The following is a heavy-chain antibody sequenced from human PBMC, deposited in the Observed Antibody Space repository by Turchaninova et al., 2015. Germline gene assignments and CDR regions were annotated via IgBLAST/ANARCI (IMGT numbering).Heavy chain of an antibody. CDR1: GFSLSTTGTR. CDR2: IGWDNDK. D-gene: IGHD5-24*01. J-gene: IGHJ4*02. V-gene: IGHV2-70*04. CDR3: ARVRDGSLHFDY. Sequence: QVTLKESGPALVKPTQTLTLTCTFSGFSLSTTGTRVSWIRQPPGKALEWLARIGWDNDKFYTTSLKTRLTISKDTSKNQVVFTMTNMNPADTATYYCARVRDGSLHFDYWGQGTLVTVSS.